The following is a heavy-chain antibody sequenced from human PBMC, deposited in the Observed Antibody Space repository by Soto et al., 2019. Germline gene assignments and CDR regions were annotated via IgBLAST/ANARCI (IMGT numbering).Heavy chain of an antibody. CDR1: GFTFDDYA. Sequence: AGGSLRLSCAASGFTFDDYAMHWVRQAPGKGLEWVSGISWNSGSIGYADSVKGRFTISRDNAKNSLYLQMNSLRAEDTALYYCAKDLAAAYNYGMDVWGQGTTVTVSS. J-gene: IGHJ6*02. CDR2: ISWNSGSI. D-gene: IGHD6-13*01. CDR3: AKDLAAAYNYGMDV. V-gene: IGHV3-9*01.